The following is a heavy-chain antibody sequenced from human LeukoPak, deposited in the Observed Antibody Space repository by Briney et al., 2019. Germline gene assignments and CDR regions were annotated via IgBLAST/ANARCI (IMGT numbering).Heavy chain of an antibody. J-gene: IGHJ4*02. CDR2: IKSKTDGGTT. D-gene: IGHD2-2*01. CDR1: GFIFTNAW. V-gene: IGHV3-15*01. CDR3: TTDKSR. Sequence: PGGSLRLSCAASGFIFTNAWMSWVRQAPGKGLEWVGRIKSKTDGGTTDYAASVKGRFTISREDLKNTVYLQMNSLKTEDTAVYYCTTDKSRWGQGTLVTVSS.